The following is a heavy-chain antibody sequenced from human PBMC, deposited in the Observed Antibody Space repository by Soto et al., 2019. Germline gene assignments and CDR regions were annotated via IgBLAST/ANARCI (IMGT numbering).Heavy chain of an antibody. CDR1: GGNSISYS. V-gene: IGHV1-69*06. CDR2: IVPLSGTP. J-gene: IGHJ4*02. D-gene: IGHD3-16*01. Sequence: QVRLVQSGAEVKKPGSSMKLSCKVSGGNSISYSIAWVRQAPGQGLQWLGTIVPLSGTPNHAQQFQARVTITADTSTNTAYLELSSLRSEDTAIYYCARDWRQMSRGGFFDYWGQGSLVTISS. CDR3: ARDWRQMSRGGFFDY.